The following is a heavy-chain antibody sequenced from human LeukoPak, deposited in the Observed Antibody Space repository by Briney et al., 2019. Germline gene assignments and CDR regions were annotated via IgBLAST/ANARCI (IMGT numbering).Heavy chain of an antibody. J-gene: IGHJ4*02. CDR2: IRQDGSKI. V-gene: IGHV3-7*01. Sequence: GGSLRLSCAASGVTFSSYWMSWVRQAPGKGLEWVANIRQDGSKIYYVDSVKGRFTIFRDNAKNSLYLQMNSLRAEDTAVYYCARPPPSRSCSGGSCSFYTYWGQGTLVTVSS. D-gene: IGHD2-15*01. CDR1: GVTFSSYW. CDR3: ARPPPSRSCSGGSCSFYTY.